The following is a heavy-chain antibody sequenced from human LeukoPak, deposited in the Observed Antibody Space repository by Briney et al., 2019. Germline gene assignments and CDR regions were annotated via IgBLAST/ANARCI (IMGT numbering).Heavy chain of an antibody. CDR1: GYTFTSYY. D-gene: IGHD3-22*01. J-gene: IGHJ4*02. CDR2: INPSGGST. CDR3: ARDPYYYDSSGSPGY. V-gene: IGHV1-46*01. Sequence: ASVKVSCKASGYTFTSYYMHWVRQAPGQGLEWMGIINPSGGSTSYAQKFQGRVTMTRDTSTSTVYMELSSLRSEDTAVYYCARDPYYYDSSGSPGYWGQGTLVTVSS.